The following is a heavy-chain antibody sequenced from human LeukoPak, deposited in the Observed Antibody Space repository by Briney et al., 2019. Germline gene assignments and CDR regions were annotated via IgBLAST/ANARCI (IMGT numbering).Heavy chain of an antibody. V-gene: IGHV3-48*01. Sequence: PGGSRGLSCAAAGFTFSSYRMNRVRQGPWKGREWVSYFSSSSSTIYYADSVKGRFTIPRDNAKNSLYLQMNSLRAEDTALYYCANGVPAALWWFDPWGQGTLVTVSS. D-gene: IGHD2-2*01. J-gene: IGHJ5*02. CDR3: ANGVPAALWWFDP. CDR1: GFTFSSYR. CDR2: FSSSSSTI.